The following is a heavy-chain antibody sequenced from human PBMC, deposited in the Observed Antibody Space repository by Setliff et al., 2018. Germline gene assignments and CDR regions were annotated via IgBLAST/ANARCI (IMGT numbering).Heavy chain of an antibody. Sequence: PSETLSLTCTVSGGSITSGNNYWSWIRQPAGKGLEWIGRIYSIGSATYNPSLKGRVTISLDRSENEFSLNLTSVTAADTAVYFCAREPSPSDALDTWGQGTMVTVSS. J-gene: IGHJ3*02. V-gene: IGHV4-61*02. CDR3: AREPSPSDALDT. CDR2: IYSIGSA. CDR1: GGSITSGNNY.